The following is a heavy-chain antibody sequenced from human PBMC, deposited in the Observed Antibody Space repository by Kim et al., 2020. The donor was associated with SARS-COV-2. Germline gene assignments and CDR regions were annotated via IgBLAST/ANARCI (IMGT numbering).Heavy chain of an antibody. CDR1: GGTFSSYA. D-gene: IGHD6-13*01. Sequence: SVKVSCKASGGTFSSYAISWVRQAPGQGLEWMGRIIPILGIANYAQKFQGRATITADKSTSTAYMELSSLRSEDTAVYYCARGVGQQLTYYFDYWGQGTLVTVSS. CDR3: ARGVGQQLTYYFDY. CDR2: IIPILGIA. J-gene: IGHJ4*02. V-gene: IGHV1-69*04.